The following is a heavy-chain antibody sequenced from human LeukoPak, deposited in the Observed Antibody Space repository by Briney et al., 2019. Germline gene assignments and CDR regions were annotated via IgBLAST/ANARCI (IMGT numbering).Heavy chain of an antibody. CDR2: IYYSGST. CDR3: ARATTTFFDY. CDR1: GGSISSSSYY. J-gene: IGHJ4*02. V-gene: IGHV4-39*07. Sequence: SETLSFTCTVSGGSISSSSYYWGWIRQPPGKGLGWIGSIYYSGSTYYNPSLKSRVTISVDTSKNQFSLKLSSVTAADTAVYYCARATTTFFDYWGQGTLVTVSS. D-gene: IGHD1-26*01.